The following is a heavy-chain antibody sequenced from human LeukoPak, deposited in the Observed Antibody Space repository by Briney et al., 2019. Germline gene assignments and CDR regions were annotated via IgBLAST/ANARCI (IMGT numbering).Heavy chain of an antibody. V-gene: IGHV3-74*01. Sequence: GGSLRLSCAASGFTFSSYWMHWVRQVPGKGLVWVSRINPGGSSTAYADSVKGRFTISSDNAKNTLYLQMDSLRAEDTAICYCARSNQADDYWGQGTLVTVSS. CDR3: ARSNQADDY. CDR2: INPGGSST. J-gene: IGHJ4*02. D-gene: IGHD1-14*01. CDR1: GFTFSSYW.